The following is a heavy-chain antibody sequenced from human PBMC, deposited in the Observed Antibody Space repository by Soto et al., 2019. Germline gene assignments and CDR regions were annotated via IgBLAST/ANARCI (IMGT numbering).Heavy chain of an antibody. V-gene: IGHV4-59*01. D-gene: IGHD3-9*01. J-gene: IGHJ3*01. Sequence: LSLTCTVSGSSIISSYWSWIRQSPGKGLEWIADVYYTGKTNYNPPLTGRVTVSVDMSKNPFSLKLTSMTAADTAVYYCARGFFDNTTGHSNTFDLWSKGTMVTVSS. CDR1: GSSIISSY. CDR2: VYYTGKT. CDR3: ARGFFDNTTGHSNTFDL.